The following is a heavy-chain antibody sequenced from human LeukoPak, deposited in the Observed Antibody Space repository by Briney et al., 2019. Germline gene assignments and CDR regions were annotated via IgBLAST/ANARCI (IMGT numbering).Heavy chain of an antibody. V-gene: IGHV3-33*01. Sequence: GGSLRLSCAASGFIFSSYGMHWARQAPGKGLEWVAVIWYNGSNKYYADSVKGRFTISRDNFNNTSYLQMNSLRAEDTALYYCARVHGSGMDVWGQGTTVTVSS. CDR2: IWYNGSNK. CDR3: ARVHGSGMDV. D-gene: IGHD3-10*01. CDR1: GFIFSSYG. J-gene: IGHJ6*02.